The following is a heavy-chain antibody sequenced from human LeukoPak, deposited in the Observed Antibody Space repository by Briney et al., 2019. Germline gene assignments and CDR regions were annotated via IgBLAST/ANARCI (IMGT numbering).Heavy chain of an antibody. J-gene: IGHJ6*03. CDR2: IYSGGST. D-gene: IGHD1-1*01. Sequence: GGSLRLSCAASGFTVSSNYMSWVRQAPGKGLEWVSVIYSGGSTYYADSVKGRFTISRDNSKNTLYLQMNSLRAEDTAVYYCARDGNWNGGYYYYYMDVWGKGTTVTVSS. CDR3: ARDGNWNGGYYYYYMDV. V-gene: IGHV3-66*02. CDR1: GFTVSSNY.